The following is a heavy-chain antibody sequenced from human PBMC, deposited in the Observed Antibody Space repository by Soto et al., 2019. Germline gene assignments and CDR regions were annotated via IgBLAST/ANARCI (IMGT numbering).Heavy chain of an antibody. CDR2: INPNSGGT. V-gene: IGHV1-2*02. CDR3: ARDRTRYYDFWSGPTSVDV. CDR1: GCTFTGYC. Sequence: ASLRVSFEASGCTFTGYCMHWVRQAPVRGLEWMGWINPNSGGTNYAQKFQGRVTMTRYTSISTAYMELSRLRSDDTAVYYCARDRTRYYDFWSGPTSVDVWGQGTTVTVSS. D-gene: IGHD3-3*01. J-gene: IGHJ6*02.